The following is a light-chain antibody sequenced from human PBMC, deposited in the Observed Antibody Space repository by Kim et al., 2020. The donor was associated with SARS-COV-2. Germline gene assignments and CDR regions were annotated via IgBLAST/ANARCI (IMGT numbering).Light chain of an antibody. CDR3: QSWGV. J-gene: IGLJ3*02. CDR2: VNNDGSH. V-gene: IGLV4-69*01. Sequence: AFLAASAKLTCTLNSGHSSTAIAWHQQQPEKGPRYLMKVNNDGSHSKGDGIPHRFSGSSSGAERYLTISSLQSVDEADYYCQSWGVFGGGTKLTVL. CDR1: SGHSSTA.